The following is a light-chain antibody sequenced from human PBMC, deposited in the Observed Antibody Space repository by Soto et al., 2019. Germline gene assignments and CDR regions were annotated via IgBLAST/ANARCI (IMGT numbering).Light chain of an antibody. J-gene: IGLJ1*01. V-gene: IGLV1-44*01. Sequence: QSVLTQPPSASGTPGQRFTISCSLITSNIGSNTVNWYQQLPGTAPKLLIYSNNQRPSGVPDRFSGSKSGTSASLAISGLQSEDEADYYCAAWDDSLSGYVFGTGTKVTVL. CDR3: AAWDDSLSGYV. CDR1: TSNIGSNT. CDR2: SNN.